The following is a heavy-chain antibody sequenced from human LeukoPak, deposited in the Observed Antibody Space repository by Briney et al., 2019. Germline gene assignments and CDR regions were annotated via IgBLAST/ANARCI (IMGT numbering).Heavy chain of an antibody. V-gene: IGHV1-18*03. CDR2: ISCYNGDT. D-gene: IGHD6-19*01. J-gene: IGHJ5*02. CDR3: ARDPSNTSGWKTWFDT. Sequence: ASVTVSCKASGYTFNKYGISWVRQAPGQGGEWMGWISCYNGDTNYAQKLQGRVTLSTDTPTTTVYMELRSLRSDDMAVYYCARDPSNTSGWKTWFDTWGQGTPVTVSS. CDR1: GYTFNKYG.